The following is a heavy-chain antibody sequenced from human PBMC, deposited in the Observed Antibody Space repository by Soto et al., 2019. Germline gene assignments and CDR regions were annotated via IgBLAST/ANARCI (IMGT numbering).Heavy chain of an antibody. J-gene: IGHJ6*03. Sequence: ASVKGSCKASGYTIPIDGISWLRKAPRQGLEWMGWISAYNGNTNYAQKLQGRVTMTTDTSTSTAYMELRSLRSDDTAVYYCSRGTLPQRYYYYYMDVWGKATTVNVSS. D-gene: IGHD2-15*01. CDR2: ISAYNGNT. CDR1: GYTIPIDG. V-gene: IGHV1-18*01. CDR3: SRGTLPQRYYYYYMDV.